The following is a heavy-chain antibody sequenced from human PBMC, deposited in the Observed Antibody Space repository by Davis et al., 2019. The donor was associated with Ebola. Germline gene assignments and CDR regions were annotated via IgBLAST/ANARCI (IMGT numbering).Heavy chain of an antibody. CDR3: AKDYRELGDSSGYYDY. D-gene: IGHD3-22*01. CDR2: ISSSSSYI. V-gene: IGHV3-21*01. J-gene: IGHJ4*02. Sequence: GESLKISCAASGFTFSSYSMNWVRQAPGKGLEWVSSISSSSSYIYYADSVKGRFTISRDNAKNSLYLQMNSLRAEDTAVYYCAKDYRELGDSSGYYDYWGQGTLVTVSS. CDR1: GFTFSSYS.